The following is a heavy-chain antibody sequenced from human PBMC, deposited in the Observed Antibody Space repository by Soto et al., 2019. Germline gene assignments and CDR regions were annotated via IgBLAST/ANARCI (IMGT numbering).Heavy chain of an antibody. CDR3: ARGGYSSSWYGWFDP. D-gene: IGHD6-13*01. Sequence: SETLSLTCAVSGGSISSSNWWSWVRQPPGKGLEWIGEIYHSGSTNYNPSLKSRVTISVDKSKNQFSLELSSVTAADTAVYYCARGGYSSSWYGWFDPWGQGTLVTVSS. CDR1: GGSISSSNW. J-gene: IGHJ5*02. CDR2: IYHSGST. V-gene: IGHV4-4*02.